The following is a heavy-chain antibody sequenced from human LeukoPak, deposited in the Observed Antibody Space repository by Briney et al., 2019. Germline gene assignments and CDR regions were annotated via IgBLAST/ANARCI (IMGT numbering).Heavy chain of an antibody. Sequence: GGSLRLSCAASGFTFSSYSMNWVRQARGKGLEWVSSISSSSSYIYYADSVKGRFTASRDDAKNSLYLQMNSLRVEDTAVYYCASRSINWYRGNNWFDPWGQGALVTVSS. CDR1: GFTFSSYS. D-gene: IGHD6-13*01. V-gene: IGHV3-21*01. CDR3: ASRSINWYRGNNWFDP. CDR2: ISSSSSYI. J-gene: IGHJ5*02.